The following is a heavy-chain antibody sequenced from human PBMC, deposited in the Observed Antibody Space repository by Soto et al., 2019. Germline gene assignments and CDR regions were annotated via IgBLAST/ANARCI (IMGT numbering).Heavy chain of an antibody. Sequence: EVQLLESGGGLVQPGGSLRLSCAASGFTFSSYAMSWVRQAPGKGLEWVSAISGSGGSTYYADSVKGRFTISRDNSKNTLYLQMNGLRAEDTAVYYCAKMKVVAYYFDYWGQGTLVTVSS. D-gene: IGHD3-22*01. CDR3: AKMKVVAYYFDY. CDR1: GFTFSSYA. CDR2: ISGSGGST. V-gene: IGHV3-23*01. J-gene: IGHJ4*02.